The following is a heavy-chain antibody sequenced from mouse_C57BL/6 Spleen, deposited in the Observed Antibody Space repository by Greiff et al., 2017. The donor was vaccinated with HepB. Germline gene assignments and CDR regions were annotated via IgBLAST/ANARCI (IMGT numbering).Heavy chain of an antibody. Sequence: DVHLVESGGGLVKPGGSLKLSCAASGFTFSSYAMSWVRQTPEKRLEWVATISDGGSYTYYPDNVKGRFTISRDNAKNNLYLQMSHLKSEDTAMYYCARGEGYSNYGYFDYWGQGTTLTVSS. CDR1: GFTFSSYA. CDR2: ISDGGSYT. V-gene: IGHV5-4*01. CDR3: ARGEGYSNYGYFDY. D-gene: IGHD2-5*01. J-gene: IGHJ2*01.